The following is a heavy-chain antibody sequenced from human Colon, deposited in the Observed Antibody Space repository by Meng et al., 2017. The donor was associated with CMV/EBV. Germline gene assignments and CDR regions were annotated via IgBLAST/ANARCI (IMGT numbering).Heavy chain of an antibody. V-gene: IGHV4-39*07. CDR3: ARAAAAGEYYFDY. CDR2: IYYSGST. D-gene: IGHD6-13*01. CDR1: GGSISSSSYY. Sequence: QVQLLESGPGLVKPSETLSLPCTVSGGSISSSSYYWGWIRQPPGKGLEWIGSIYYSGSTYYNPSLKSRVTISVDTSKNQFSLKLSSVTAADTAVYYCARAAAAGEYYFDYWGQGTLVTVSS. J-gene: IGHJ4*02.